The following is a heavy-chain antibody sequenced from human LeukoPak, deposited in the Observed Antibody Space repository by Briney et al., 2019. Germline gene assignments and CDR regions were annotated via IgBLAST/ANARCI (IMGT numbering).Heavy chain of an antibody. J-gene: IGHJ4*02. D-gene: IGHD6-19*01. Sequence: GGSLRLSCAASGLKISYHIMNWVRQAPGKGLVWVSQINPEGASTTYGDPAKGRFTASRDNAKNALHLQMNSLRVDDTAVYYCARGTAITAGIDFWGQGTLVTVSS. CDR1: GLKISYHI. V-gene: IGHV3-74*01. CDR3: ARGTAITAGIDF. CDR2: INPEGAST.